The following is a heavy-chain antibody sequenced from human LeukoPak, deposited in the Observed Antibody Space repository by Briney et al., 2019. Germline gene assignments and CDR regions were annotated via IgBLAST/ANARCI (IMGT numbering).Heavy chain of an antibody. CDR1: GGTFSSYA. J-gene: IGHJ1*01. V-gene: IGHV1-69*05. D-gene: IGHD3-22*01. CDR2: IIPIFGTA. CDR3: AREHPDSPLFQH. Sequence: SVKVSCKASGGTFSSYAISWVRQAPGQGLEWMGGIIPIFGTADYAQKFQGRVTITTDESTSTAYMELSSLRSEDTAVYYCAREHPDSPLFQHWGQGTLITVSS.